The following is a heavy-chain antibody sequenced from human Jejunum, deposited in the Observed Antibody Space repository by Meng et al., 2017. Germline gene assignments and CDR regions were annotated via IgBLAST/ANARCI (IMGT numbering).Heavy chain of an antibody. D-gene: IGHD3-3*01. V-gene: IGHV3-49*03. CDR3: TRWQEFTIFRY. CDR2: IREKALRGAT. J-gene: IGHJ4*02. CDR1: GFTFGDYA. Sequence: GGSLRLSCTTSGFTFGDYAMTWFRQAPGKGLEWVGSIREKALRGATEYAASMKGRFSISRDDSQSIAYLQLDSLKTEDTAVYYCTRWQEFTIFRYWGQGTLVTVSS.